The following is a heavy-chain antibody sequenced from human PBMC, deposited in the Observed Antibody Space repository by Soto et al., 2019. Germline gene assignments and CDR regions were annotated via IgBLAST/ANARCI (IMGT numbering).Heavy chain of an antibody. CDR3: ARVVGATIHFGMDV. J-gene: IGHJ6*02. Sequence: PGGSLRLSCAATGFTVSSNYMSWVRQAPGKGLEWVSVIYSGRSTYYADSVKGRFTISRDNSKNTLYLQMNSLRAEDTAVYYCARVVGATIHFGMDVWGQGTTVTVSS. D-gene: IGHD1-26*01. CDR1: GFTVSSNY. V-gene: IGHV3-66*01. CDR2: IYSGRST.